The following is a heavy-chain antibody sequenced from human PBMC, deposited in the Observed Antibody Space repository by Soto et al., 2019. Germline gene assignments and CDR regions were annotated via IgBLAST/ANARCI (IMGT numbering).Heavy chain of an antibody. CDR1: GYTFTRDY. V-gene: IGHV1-2*04. J-gene: IGHJ4*02. Sequence: GASMKVSCKASGYTFTRDYMHWVRQAPGQGLEWMGWINPNSGGTNYAQKFQGWVTMTRDTSISTAYMELSRLRSDDTAVYYCATSPGGYDPPLDYWGQGTLVTVSS. CDR2: INPNSGGT. D-gene: IGHD5-12*01. CDR3: ATSPGGYDPPLDY.